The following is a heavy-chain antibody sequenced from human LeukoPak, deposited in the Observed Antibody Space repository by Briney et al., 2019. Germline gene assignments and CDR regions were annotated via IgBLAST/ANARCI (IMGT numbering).Heavy chain of an antibody. J-gene: IGHJ4*02. D-gene: IGHD3-9*01. V-gene: IGHV3-9*01. CDR1: GFTFDDYA. CDR3: AKDMAPLGYDILTGYDY. Sequence: PGRSLRLSCAASGFTFDDYAMHWVRQAPGKGLEWVSGISWNSGSIGYADSVKGRFTNSRDNAKNSLYLQMNSLRAEDTALYYCAKDMAPLGYDILTGYDYWGQGTLVTVSS. CDR2: ISWNSGSI.